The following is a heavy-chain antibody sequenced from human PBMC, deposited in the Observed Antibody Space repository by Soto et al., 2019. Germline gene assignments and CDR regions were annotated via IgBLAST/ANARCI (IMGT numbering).Heavy chain of an antibody. V-gene: IGHV3-48*01. Sequence: EVQLVESGGGLVQPGGSLRLSCAASGFTFSSYSMNWVRQAPGKGLEWVSYISSSSSTIYYADSVKGRFTISRDNAKNSLYLQMNSLRAEDTAVYYCASQFITMVRGVMRRAFDPWGQGTLVTVSS. CDR1: GFTFSSYS. D-gene: IGHD3-10*01. J-gene: IGHJ5*02. CDR3: ASQFITMVRGVMRRAFDP. CDR2: ISSSSSTI.